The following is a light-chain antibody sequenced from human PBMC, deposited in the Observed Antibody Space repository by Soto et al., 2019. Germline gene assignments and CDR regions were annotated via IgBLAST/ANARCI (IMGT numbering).Light chain of an antibody. V-gene: IGKV3-20*01. Sequence: ETVLTQYPGTLSLSPGERATLSCRASQSVSSNYLAWYQQKPGQTPRLLIYGASSRATGIPDRFSGSGSGTDFTLTISRLEPEDFAVYYCQQYGSSPLYTFGQGTKLEIK. CDR3: QQYGSSPLYT. CDR1: QSVSSNY. CDR2: GAS. J-gene: IGKJ2*01.